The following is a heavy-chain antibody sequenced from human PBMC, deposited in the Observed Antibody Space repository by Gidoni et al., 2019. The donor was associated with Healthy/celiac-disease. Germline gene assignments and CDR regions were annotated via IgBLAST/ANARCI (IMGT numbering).Heavy chain of an antibody. CDR2: INHSGST. CDR1: GGSFSGYY. CDR3: ARMSGTLAAAGYYYYYGMDV. V-gene: IGHV4-34*01. D-gene: IGHD6-13*01. Sequence: QVQLQQWGAGLLKPSETLSLTCAVYGGSFSGYYWSWIRQPPGKGLEWIGEINHSGSTNYNPSLKSRVTISVDTSKNQFSLKLSSVTAADTAVYYCARMSGTLAAAGYYYYYGMDVWGQGTTVTVSS. J-gene: IGHJ6*02.